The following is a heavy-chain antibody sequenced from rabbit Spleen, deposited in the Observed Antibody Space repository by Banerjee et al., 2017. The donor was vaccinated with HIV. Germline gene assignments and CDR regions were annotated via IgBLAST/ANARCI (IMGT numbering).Heavy chain of an antibody. Sequence: QEQLEESGGDLVKPEGSLTLTCTASGFSFSSKYWMCWVRQAPGKGLEWIACIAGGYGTGTYYAKWAKGRFTISKTSSDTVTLQMTSLTAADTASYFCARDERDAAHGGYGCGAFDLWGQGTLVTFS. J-gene: IGHJ4*01. CDR3: ARDERDAAHGGYGCGAFDL. CDR1: GFSFSSKYW. CDR2: IAGGYGTGT. D-gene: IGHD6-1*01. V-gene: IGHV1S45*01.